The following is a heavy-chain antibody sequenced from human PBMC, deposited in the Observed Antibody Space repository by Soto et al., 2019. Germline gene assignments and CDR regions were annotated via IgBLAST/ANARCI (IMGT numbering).Heavy chain of an antibody. CDR1: GFTFSSYA. Sequence: GGSLRLSCAASGFTFSSYAMHWVRQAPGKGLEWVAVISYDGSNKYYADSVKGRFTISRDNSKNTLYLQMNSLRAEDTAVYYCAREAQLLGTFDYWGQGTLVTVSS. D-gene: IGHD6-19*01. V-gene: IGHV3-30-3*01. CDR2: ISYDGSNK. CDR3: AREAQLLGTFDY. J-gene: IGHJ4*02.